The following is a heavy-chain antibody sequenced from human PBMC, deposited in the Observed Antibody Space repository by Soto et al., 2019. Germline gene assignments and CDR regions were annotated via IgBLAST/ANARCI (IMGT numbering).Heavy chain of an antibody. J-gene: IGHJ6*02. V-gene: IGHV3-30*18. Sequence: QPGWSLRLSCAASGFTFSSYGTHWVRQAPGKGLEWVAVISYDGSNKYYADSVKGRFTISRDNSKNTLYLQMNSLRAEDTAVYYCAKGAIADHGMDVWGQGTTVTVSS. CDR2: ISYDGSNK. D-gene: IGHD6-13*01. CDR1: GFTFSSYG. CDR3: AKGAIADHGMDV.